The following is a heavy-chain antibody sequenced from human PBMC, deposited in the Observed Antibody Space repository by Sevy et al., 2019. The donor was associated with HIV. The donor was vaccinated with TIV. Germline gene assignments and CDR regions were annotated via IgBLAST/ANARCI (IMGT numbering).Heavy chain of an antibody. D-gene: IGHD3-10*01. CDR1: GGSVSSSSYY. Sequence: SETLSLTCTVSGGSVSSSSYYWSWIRQPPGKGLEWIGYIHYSGSTDYHPSLKSRVTISVDTSKNQFSLKLSSVTAADTAVYYCARVSTMVQVVTYYFDYWGQGTLVTVSS. CDR3: ARVSTMVQVVTYYFDY. J-gene: IGHJ4*02. CDR2: IHYSGST. V-gene: IGHV4-61*01.